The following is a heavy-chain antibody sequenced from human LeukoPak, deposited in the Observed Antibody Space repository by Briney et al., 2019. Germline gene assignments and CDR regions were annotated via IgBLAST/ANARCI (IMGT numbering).Heavy chain of an antibody. V-gene: IGHV1-2*04. D-gene: IGHD3-10*01. Sequence: GGSLRLSCAASGYTFTGYYMHWVRQAPGQGLEWMGWINPNSGGTNYAQKFQGWVTMTRDTSISTAYMELSRLRSDDTAVYYCARAPITMVRGVYYDMDVWGQGTTVTVSS. J-gene: IGHJ6*02. CDR1: GYTFTGYY. CDR3: ARAPITMVRGVYYDMDV. CDR2: INPNSGGT.